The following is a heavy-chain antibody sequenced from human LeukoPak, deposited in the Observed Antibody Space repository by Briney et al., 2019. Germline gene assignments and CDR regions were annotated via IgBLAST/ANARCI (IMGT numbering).Heavy chain of an antibody. CDR2: INHSGST. J-gene: IGHJ4*02. CDR1: GGYFSGYY. D-gene: IGHD6-19*01. V-gene: IGHV4-34*01. Sequence: SETLSLTCAVYGGYFSGYYWSWIRQPPGKGLEWIGEINHSGSTNYNPSLKSRVTISVDTSKNQFSLKLSSVTAADTAVYYCARLSPYYSSGWYGDFDYWGQGTLVTVSS. CDR3: ARLSPYYSSGWYGDFDY.